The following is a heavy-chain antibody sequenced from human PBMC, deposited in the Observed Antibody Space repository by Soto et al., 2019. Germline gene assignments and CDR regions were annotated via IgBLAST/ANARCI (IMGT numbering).Heavy chain of an antibody. CDR2: IYYSGST. D-gene: IGHD3-3*01. CDR1: GGSISSYY. J-gene: IGHJ6*01. V-gene: IGHV4-59*06. CDR3: ARALPNYFSFFEGVEANIIYY. Sequence: SGTLSLTCTVSGGSISSYYLCWIRQHPGKGLEWIGYIYYSGSTYYNPSLKSRVTISVDTSKNQFSLKLSSVTAADTAVYYCARALPNYFSFFEGVEANIIYY.